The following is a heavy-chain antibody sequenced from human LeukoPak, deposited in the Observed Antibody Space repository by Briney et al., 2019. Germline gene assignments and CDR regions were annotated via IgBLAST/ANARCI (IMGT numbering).Heavy chain of an antibody. CDR3: ARAPVTTIRLDYYYYYGMDV. CDR1: GYTFTSYD. D-gene: IGHD4-17*01. V-gene: IGHV1-8*01. Sequence: ASVKVSCKASGYTFTSYDINWARQATGQGLEWMGWMNPNSGNTGYAQKFQGRVTMTRNTSISTAYMELSSLRSEDTAVYYCARAPVTTIRLDYYYYYGMDVWGQGTTVTVSS. J-gene: IGHJ6*02. CDR2: MNPNSGNT.